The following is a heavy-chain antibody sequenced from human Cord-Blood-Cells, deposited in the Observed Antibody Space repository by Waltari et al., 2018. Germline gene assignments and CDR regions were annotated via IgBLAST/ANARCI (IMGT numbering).Heavy chain of an antibody. V-gene: IGHV1-8*03. D-gene: IGHD6-13*01. J-gene: IGHJ4*02. Sequence: QVQLVQSGAEVKKPGASVKVSCKASGYTFTSSDSNWVRQATGQGLEWMGRMNPNSGNTGYAQKFQGRVTITRNTSISTAYMELSSLRSEDTAVYYCARSGDSSSPFDYWGQGTLVTVSS. CDR2: MNPNSGNT. CDR1: GYTFTSSD. CDR3: ARSGDSSSPFDY.